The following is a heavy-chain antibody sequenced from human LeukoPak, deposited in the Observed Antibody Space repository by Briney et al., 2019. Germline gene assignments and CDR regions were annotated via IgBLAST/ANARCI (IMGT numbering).Heavy chain of an antibody. Sequence: GGSLRLSCAASGFTVSDNYMSWVRKAPGKGLDWVSVIYSGGTTYSADSVKGRFTISRDNSKNTLYLQMNSLRAEDTAVYYCARHDSWAGWFDPWGQGTLVTVSS. V-gene: IGHV3-53*01. J-gene: IGHJ5*02. CDR1: GFTVSDNY. CDR2: IYSGGTT. CDR3: ARHDSWAGWFDP. D-gene: IGHD3-22*01.